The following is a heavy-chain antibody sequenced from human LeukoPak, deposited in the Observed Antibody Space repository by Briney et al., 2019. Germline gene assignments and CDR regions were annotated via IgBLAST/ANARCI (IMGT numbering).Heavy chain of an antibody. CDR1: GGSISSSSYY. Sequence: SETLSLTCTVSGGSISSSSYYWGWIRQPPGKGLEWIGSIYYSGSTYYNPSLKSRVTISVDTSKNQFSLKLSSVTAADTAVYYCARQEEGVAAAPDYFDYWGQGTLVTVSS. D-gene: IGHD6-13*01. V-gene: IGHV4-39*01. CDR2: IYYSGST. J-gene: IGHJ4*02. CDR3: ARQEEGVAAAPDYFDY.